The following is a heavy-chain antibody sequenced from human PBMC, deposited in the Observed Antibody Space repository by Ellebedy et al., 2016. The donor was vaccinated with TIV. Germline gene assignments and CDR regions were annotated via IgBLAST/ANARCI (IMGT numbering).Heavy chain of an antibody. CDR3: VRDYDN. J-gene: IGHJ4*02. V-gene: IGHV3-7*03. CDR1: GFNLGTYW. CDR2: IKQDGSER. Sequence: PAGSLRLSCAASGFNLGTYWMSWIRQAPGKGLEWIANIKQDGSERNYADSVRGRFAVSRDNARNSMYLQMGRLRIEDTALYYCVRDYDNWGQGTLVTVSS.